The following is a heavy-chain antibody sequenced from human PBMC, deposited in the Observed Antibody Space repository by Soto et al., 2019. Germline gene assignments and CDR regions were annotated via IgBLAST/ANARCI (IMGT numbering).Heavy chain of an antibody. Sequence: GASVKVSCKASGYTFTSYGISWVRQAPGQGLEWTGWISAYNGNTNYAQKLQGRVTMTTDTSTSTAYMELRSLRSDDTAVYYCARDAYCSSTSCYSQHYYYYYGMDVWGQGTTVTVSS. CDR2: ISAYNGNT. V-gene: IGHV1-18*01. CDR3: ARDAYCSSTSCYSQHYYYYYGMDV. CDR1: GYTFTSYG. J-gene: IGHJ6*02. D-gene: IGHD2-2*01.